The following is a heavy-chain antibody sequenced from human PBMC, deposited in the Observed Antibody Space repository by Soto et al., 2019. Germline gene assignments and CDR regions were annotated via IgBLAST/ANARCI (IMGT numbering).Heavy chain of an antibody. D-gene: IGHD3-22*01. V-gene: IGHV4-39*01. CDR2: IYYSGST. J-gene: IGHJ4*02. CDR1: AGTIRSSSSN. CDR3: ARRYYYDSSGYSYYFDY. Sequence: SETLSLTCTVCAGTIRSSSSNWGWIRQPPGKGLECIGSIYYSGSTYYNPSLKSRVTISVDTSKNQFSLKLSSVTAADTAVYYCARRYYYDSSGYSYYFDYWGQGTLVTVS.